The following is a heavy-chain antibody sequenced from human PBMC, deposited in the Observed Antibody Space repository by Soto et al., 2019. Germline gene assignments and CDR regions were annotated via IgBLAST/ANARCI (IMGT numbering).Heavy chain of an antibody. J-gene: IGHJ3*02. CDR3: ARDPSYYDSSAFDI. CDR2: INHSGST. Sequence: PSETLSLTSAVYGGSFSGYYWSWIRQPPGKGLEWIGEINHSGSTNYNPSLKSRVTISVDTSKNQFSLKLSSVTAADTAVYYCARDPSYYDSSAFDIWGQGTMVTVSS. V-gene: IGHV4-34*01. D-gene: IGHD3-22*01. CDR1: GGSFSGYY.